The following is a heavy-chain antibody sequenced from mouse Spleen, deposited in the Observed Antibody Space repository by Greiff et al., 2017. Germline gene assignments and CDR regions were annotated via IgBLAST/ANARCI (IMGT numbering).Heavy chain of an antibody. V-gene: IGHV14-2*01. J-gene: IGHJ3*01. CDR2: IDPEDGET. Sequence: EVQLQQSGAELVKPGASVKLSCKASGYTFTSYYMHWVKQRTEQGLEWIGRIDPEDGETKYAPKFQGKATITADTSSNTAYLQLSSLTSEDTAVYYCARGIYYGDSWFAYWGQGTLVTVSA. D-gene: IGHD2-13*01. CDR3: ARGIYYGDSWFAY. CDR1: GYTFTSYY.